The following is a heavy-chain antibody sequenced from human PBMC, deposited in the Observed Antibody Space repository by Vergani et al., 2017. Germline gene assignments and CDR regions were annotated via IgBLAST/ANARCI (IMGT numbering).Heavy chain of an antibody. D-gene: IGHD4-23*01. CDR3: AKALSRSGLRWYYFDY. Sequence: EVQLVESGGGLVQPGGSLRLSCAASGFTFSSYAMSWVRQAPGKGLEWVSAISGSGGSTYYADSVKGRFTISRDNSKNTLYLQMNSLRAEDTAVYYCAKALSRSGLRWYYFDYWGQGTLVTVSS. J-gene: IGHJ4*02. CDR2: ISGSGGST. V-gene: IGHV3-23*04. CDR1: GFTFSSYA.